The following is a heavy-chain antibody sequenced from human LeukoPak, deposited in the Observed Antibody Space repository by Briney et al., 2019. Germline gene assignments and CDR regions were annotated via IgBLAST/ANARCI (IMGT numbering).Heavy chain of an antibody. CDR1: GFTFSDYY. Sequence: GGSLRLSCAASGFTFSDYYMSWIRQAPGKGLEWVSYISSSGSTIYYADSVKGRFTISRDNAKNSLYLQMNSLRAEDTAVYYCARGYCGGDCYSDPHYFDYWGQGTLVTVSS. J-gene: IGHJ4*02. V-gene: IGHV3-11*01. D-gene: IGHD2-21*02. CDR3: ARGYCGGDCYSDPHYFDY. CDR2: ISSSGSTI.